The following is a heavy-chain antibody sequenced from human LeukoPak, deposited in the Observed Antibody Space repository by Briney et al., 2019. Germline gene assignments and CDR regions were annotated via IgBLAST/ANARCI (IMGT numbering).Heavy chain of an antibody. CDR3: ARHTGFWSFFDY. J-gene: IGHJ4*02. Sequence: SETLSLTCTVSGGSISSSSYYWGWIRQPPGEGLEWIGSIYYSGSTYYNPSLKSRVTISVDTSKNQFSLKLSSVTAADTAVYYCARHTGFWSFFDYWGQGTLVTVSS. CDR1: GGSISSSSYY. CDR2: IYYSGST. D-gene: IGHD2-8*02. V-gene: IGHV4-39*01.